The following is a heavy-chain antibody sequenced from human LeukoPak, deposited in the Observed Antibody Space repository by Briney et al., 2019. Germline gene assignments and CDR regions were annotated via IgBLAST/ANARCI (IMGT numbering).Heavy chain of an antibody. J-gene: IGHJ4*02. CDR2: ISYDGSNK. Sequence: GGSLRLSCAASGFTFSSYAMHWVRQAPGKGLEWVAVISYDGSNKYYADSVKGRFTISRDNSKNTLYLQMNSLRAEDTAVYYCASPGFIAVEDYWGQGTLVTVPS. D-gene: IGHD6-19*01. V-gene: IGHV3-30-3*01. CDR1: GFTFSSYA. CDR3: ASPGFIAVEDY.